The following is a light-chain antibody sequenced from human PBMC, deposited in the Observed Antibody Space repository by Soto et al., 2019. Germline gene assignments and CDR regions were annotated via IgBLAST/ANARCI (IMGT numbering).Light chain of an antibody. V-gene: IGKV3-15*01. Sequence: MTQSPSSLTASVGDRVTITCRGSQSIGSYLNWYQQKPGQAPRLLIYGASTRATGIPARFSGSGSGTEFTLTISSLQSEDFAVYYCQQYNNWPPITFGQGTRLEIK. CDR3: QQYNNWPPIT. CDR2: GAS. J-gene: IGKJ5*01. CDR1: QSIGSY.